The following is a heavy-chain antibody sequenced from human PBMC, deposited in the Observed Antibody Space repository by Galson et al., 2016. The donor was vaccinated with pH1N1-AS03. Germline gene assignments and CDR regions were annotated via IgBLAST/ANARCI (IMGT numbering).Heavy chain of an antibody. J-gene: IGHJ4*02. V-gene: IGHV3-74*01. CDR2: INEDGSTA. CDR1: GFSFSTNW. D-gene: IGHD4-23*01. CDR3: ARDVGGPYDY. Sequence: SLRLSCAASGFSFSTNWMHWVRQAPGKGLVWVAHINEDGSTARHAGSVKGRFTISRDNAKNTLYLHMNSLRVEDTAVYYCARDVGGPYDYWGQGTLVTVSS.